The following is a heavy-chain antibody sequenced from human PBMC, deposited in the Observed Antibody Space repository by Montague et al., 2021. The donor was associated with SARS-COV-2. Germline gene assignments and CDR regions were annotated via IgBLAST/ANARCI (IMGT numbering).Heavy chain of an antibody. J-gene: IGHJ3*02. D-gene: IGHD3-22*01. Sequence: PALVKPTQTLTLTCTFSGLSLSTSGVGVGWIRQPPGKALEWLALIYWDDDKRYSPSLKSRLTITKDTSKNQVVLTMTNMDPVDTATYYCAHDRVTMIVVAKADAFDXWGQGTMVTVSS. V-gene: IGHV2-5*02. CDR2: IYWDDDK. CDR3: AHDRVTMIVVAKADAFDX. CDR1: GLSLSTSGVG.